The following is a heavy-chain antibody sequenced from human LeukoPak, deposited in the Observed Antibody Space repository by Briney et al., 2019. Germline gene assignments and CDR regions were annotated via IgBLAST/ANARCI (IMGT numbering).Heavy chain of an antibody. D-gene: IGHD6-13*01. CDR1: GFTFSSYS. V-gene: IGHV3-21*01. CDR2: ISSSSSYI. Sequence: GGSLRLSCAASGFTFSSYSMNWVRQAPGKGLEWVSSISSSSSYIYYADSVKGRFTISRDNAKNSLYLQMNSLRAEDTAVYYCARAGYSSRDRSHAGFDPWGQGTLVTVSS. J-gene: IGHJ5*02. CDR3: ARAGYSSRDRSHAGFDP.